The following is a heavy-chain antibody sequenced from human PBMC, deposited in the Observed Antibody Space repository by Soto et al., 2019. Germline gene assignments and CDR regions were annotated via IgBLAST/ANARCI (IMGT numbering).Heavy chain of an antibody. CDR2: MNSDGSNT. J-gene: IGHJ4*02. CDR3: ATAEVDY. Sequence: GGSLTLSCAASGYTFGNHWMHWVRQAPGKGLEWVSRMNSDGSNTNYADSVKGRFTVSRDNAKNNLYLQMNSLRVEDTAVYYYATAEVDYWGPGTLVTVSS. CDR1: GYTFGNHW. V-gene: IGHV3-74*01.